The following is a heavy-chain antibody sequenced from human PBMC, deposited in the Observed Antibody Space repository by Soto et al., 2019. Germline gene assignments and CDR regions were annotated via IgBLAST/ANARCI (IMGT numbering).Heavy chain of an antibody. CDR1: GFTFSSYE. Sequence: PGGSLRLSCAASGFTFSSYEMNWVRQAPGKGLEWVAHISSGGSGSTIYYADSVKGRFTISRDNAKNALYLQMNSLRDEDTAIYYCARMGGPGICSTTTCSASNWFDPWGQGTLVTVSS. CDR3: ARMGGPGICSTTTCSASNWFDP. CDR2: ISSGGSGSTI. V-gene: IGHV3-48*03. D-gene: IGHD2-2*01. J-gene: IGHJ5*02.